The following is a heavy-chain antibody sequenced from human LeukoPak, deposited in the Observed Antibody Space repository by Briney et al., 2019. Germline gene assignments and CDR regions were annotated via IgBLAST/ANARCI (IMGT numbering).Heavy chain of an antibody. J-gene: IGHJ4*02. D-gene: IGHD4-23*01. Sequence: PGGSLRLSCAASGFTFSSYGMHWVRQAPGKGLEWVAVISYDGSNKYYADSVKGRFTISRDNSKNTLYLQMNSLRAEDTAVYYCARDGDYGGNSLDYWGQGTLVTVSS. CDR2: ISYDGSNK. CDR3: ARDGDYGGNSLDY. V-gene: IGHV3-30*03. CDR1: GFTFSSYG.